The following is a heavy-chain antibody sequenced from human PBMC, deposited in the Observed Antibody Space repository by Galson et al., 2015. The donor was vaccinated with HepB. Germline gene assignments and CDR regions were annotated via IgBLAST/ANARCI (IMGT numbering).Heavy chain of an antibody. CDR3: ARQGDGYSYGSLGY. CDR1: GYTFTNYG. Sequence: SVKVSCKASGYTFTNYGINWVRQAPGQGLEWMGWINVYNGKSNSAQKFQGRVTLATDTSTSTAYMELRSLRSHDTAVYYCARQGDGYSYGSLGYWGQGTLVSVTS. D-gene: IGHD5-18*01. V-gene: IGHV1-18*01. CDR2: INVYNGKS. J-gene: IGHJ4*02.